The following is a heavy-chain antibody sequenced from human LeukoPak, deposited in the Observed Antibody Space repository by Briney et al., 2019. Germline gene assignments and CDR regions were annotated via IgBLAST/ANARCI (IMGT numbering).Heavy chain of an antibody. D-gene: IGHD3-10*01. CDR1: GYTFTGYY. CDR2: INPNSGGT. CDR3: ARDLSYYGSGSYLAFDI. Sequence: ASVKVSCKASGYTFTGYYMHWVRQAPGQGLEWMGWINPNSGGTNYAQKFQGRVTMTRDTSISTAYMELSRLRSDDTAVYYCARDLSYYGSGSYLAFDIWGQGTMVTVSS. V-gene: IGHV1-2*02. J-gene: IGHJ3*02.